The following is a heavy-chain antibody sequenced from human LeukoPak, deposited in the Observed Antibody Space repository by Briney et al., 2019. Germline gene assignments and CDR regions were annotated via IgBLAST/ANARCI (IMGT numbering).Heavy chain of an antibody. Sequence: GGSLRLSCAASGFTFSSYWMSWVRQAPGKGLEWVANIKQDGSEKYYVDSVKGRFTISRDNAKNSLYLQMNSLRAEDTAVYYCARVYDSSGYYGLYYYYYYMDVWGKGTTVTVSS. CDR2: IKQDGSEK. CDR3: ARVYDSSGYYGLYYYYYYMDV. D-gene: IGHD3-22*01. CDR1: GFTFSSYW. J-gene: IGHJ6*03. V-gene: IGHV3-7*01.